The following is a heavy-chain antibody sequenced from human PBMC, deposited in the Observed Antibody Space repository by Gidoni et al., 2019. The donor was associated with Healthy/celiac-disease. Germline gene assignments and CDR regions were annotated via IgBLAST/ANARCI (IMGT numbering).Heavy chain of an antibody. D-gene: IGHD4-17*01. Sequence: QLQLQESGPGLVKPSETLSLTCTVSGGSISSSSYYWGWIRQPPGKGLEWIGSIYYSGSTYYNPSLKSRVTISVDTSKNQFSLKLSSETAADTAVYYCARGSEGDYADWGQGTLVTVSS. V-gene: IGHV4-39*01. CDR3: ARGSEGDYAD. J-gene: IGHJ4*02. CDR2: IYYSGST. CDR1: GGSISSSSYY.